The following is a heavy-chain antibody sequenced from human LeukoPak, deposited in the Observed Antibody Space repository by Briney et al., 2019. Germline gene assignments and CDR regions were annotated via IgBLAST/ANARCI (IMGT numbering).Heavy chain of an antibody. CDR3: AKGGSGWSIDY. D-gene: IGHD6-19*01. Sequence: GGSLRLSCAASGFTLSWNGMHWVRQAPGKGLEWVAFIRYDGSKKYYADSVKGRFTISRDNSKNTLYLQMNSLRAEDTAVYYCAKGGSGWSIDYWGQGTLVTVSS. V-gene: IGHV3-30*02. J-gene: IGHJ4*02. CDR2: IRYDGSKK. CDR1: GFTLSWNG.